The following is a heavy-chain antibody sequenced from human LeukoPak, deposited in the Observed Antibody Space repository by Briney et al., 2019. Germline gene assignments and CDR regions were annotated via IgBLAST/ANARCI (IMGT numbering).Heavy chain of an antibody. D-gene: IGHD3-3*01. CDR2: IYYSGST. CDR1: GGSISSYY. CDR3: AGKDFWSGYSVNY. J-gene: IGHJ4*02. V-gene: IGHV4-59*01. Sequence: PSETLSLTCTVSGGSISSYYWSWIRQPPGKGLEWIGYIYYSGSTNYNPSLKSRVTISVDTSKNQFSLKLSSVTAADTAVYYCAGKDFWSGYSVNYWGQGTLVTVPS.